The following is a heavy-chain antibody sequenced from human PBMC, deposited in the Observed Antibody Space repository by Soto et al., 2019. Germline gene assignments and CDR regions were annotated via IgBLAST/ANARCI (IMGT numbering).Heavy chain of an antibody. CDR2: ISYSGTT. CDR3: ARGRGYSYGLDP. CDR1: GGSISSGGYS. J-gene: IGHJ5*02. Sequence: SETLSLTCAVSGGSISSGGYSWSWIRQPPGEGLEWIGFISYSGTTSYSPSLKSRVAISLDTSKNQFSLSLSSVTAADSAVYYWARGRGYSYGLDPWGQGTLVTVSS. D-gene: IGHD5-18*01. V-gene: IGHV4-30-4*08.